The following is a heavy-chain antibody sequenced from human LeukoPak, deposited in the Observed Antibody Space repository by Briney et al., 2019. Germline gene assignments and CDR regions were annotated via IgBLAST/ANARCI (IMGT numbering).Heavy chain of an antibody. D-gene: IGHD5/OR15-5a*01. CDR2: IYSDGST. CDR1: GFSVSSNY. J-gene: IGHJ4*02. CDR3: ARELKEYSVPEYYFDY. Sequence: GSLRLSCAASGFSVSSNYMSWVRQAPGKGLEWVSVIYSDGSTYYADSVKGRFTISRDNSKNTLYLQMNSLRAEGTAVYYCARELKEYSVPEYYFDYWGQGTLVTVSS. V-gene: IGHV3-53*01.